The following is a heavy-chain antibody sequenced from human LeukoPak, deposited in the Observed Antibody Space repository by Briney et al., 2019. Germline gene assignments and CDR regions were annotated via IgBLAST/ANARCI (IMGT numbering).Heavy chain of an antibody. Sequence: IPSETLSLTCAVSGYSISSGYHWGWIRQPPGKGLEWIGSIYHSGSTYYNPSLKSRVTISVDTSKNQFSLKLSSVTAADTAVYYCARNRGSAPYNWFDPWGQGTLVTVSS. J-gene: IGHJ5*02. CDR2: IYHSGST. D-gene: IGHD3-10*01. V-gene: IGHV4-38-2*01. CDR3: ARNRGSAPYNWFDP. CDR1: GYSISSGYH.